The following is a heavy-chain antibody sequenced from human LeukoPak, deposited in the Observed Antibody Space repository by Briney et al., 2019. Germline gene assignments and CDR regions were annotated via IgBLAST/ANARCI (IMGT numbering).Heavy chain of an antibody. Sequence: PGRSLRLSCVASGFTFSSYGMHWVRQAPGKGLEWVAVIWNGGSNKYYADSVRGRFTISRDNSKNTLYLQMNSLRDEDTAVYYCAKEGTSYCTNGVCHVDYWGQGTLVTVPS. D-gene: IGHD2-8*01. CDR2: IWNGGSNK. CDR3: AKEGTSYCTNGVCHVDY. CDR1: GFTFSSYG. V-gene: IGHV3-30*18. J-gene: IGHJ4*02.